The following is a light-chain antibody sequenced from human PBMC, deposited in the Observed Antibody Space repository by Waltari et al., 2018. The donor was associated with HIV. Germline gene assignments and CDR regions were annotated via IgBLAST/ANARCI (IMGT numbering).Light chain of an antibody. J-gene: IGKJ1*01. Sequence: AIQLTQTPSSLSASVGDRVTITCRSSQVISSGLVWYQQQLGQPPKLLIYNGSSLQSGASSRFSGSGSGTVFTLTISGLQPEDFASYYCQQFTTYPHQWAFGQGTKVEIK. V-gene: IGKV1-13*02. CDR1: QVISSG. CDR3: QQFTTYPHQWA. CDR2: NGS.